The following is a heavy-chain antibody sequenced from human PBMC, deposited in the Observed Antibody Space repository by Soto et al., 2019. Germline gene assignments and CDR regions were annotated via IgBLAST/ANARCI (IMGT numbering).Heavy chain of an antibody. D-gene: IGHD3-10*01. CDR2: LTRGGRT. CDR3: AREFAPGSPNYDY. J-gene: IGHJ4*02. CDR1: GFTFPSYP. Sequence: GSPKLSCAASGFTFPSYPMSWVRQAPGKGLEWVSTLTRGGRTFYADSVRGRFTISRDISKNTLSLQMDSLRAEDTAVYYCAREFAPGSPNYDYWGLGTLVTVSS. V-gene: IGHV3-23*01.